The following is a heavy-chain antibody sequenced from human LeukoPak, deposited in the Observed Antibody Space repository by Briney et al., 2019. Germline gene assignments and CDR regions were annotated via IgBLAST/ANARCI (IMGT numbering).Heavy chain of an antibody. Sequence: GSLRLSCVDSGISLSNYAMTWARQAPGKGLEWVSYISERGGSTTYADSVKGRFTISRDTSLNTLYLQMNNLRAEDTAVYYCARGTDWLKYLDYWGQGTLVTVSS. D-gene: IGHD3-9*01. J-gene: IGHJ4*02. CDR3: ARGTDWLKYLDY. CDR2: ISERGGST. CDR1: GISLSNYA. V-gene: IGHV3-23*01.